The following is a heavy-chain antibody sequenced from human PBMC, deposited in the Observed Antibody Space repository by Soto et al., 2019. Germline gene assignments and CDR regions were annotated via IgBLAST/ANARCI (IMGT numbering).Heavy chain of an antibody. V-gene: IGHV3-15*01. Sequence: GGSLRLSCAASGFTFSNAWMSWVRQAPGKGLAWVGRIKSKTDGGTTDYAAPVKGRFTISRDDSKNTLYLQMNSLKTEDTAVYYCTRRYCSGGSCYYGNYYYYYYMDVWGKGTTVTVSS. J-gene: IGHJ6*03. D-gene: IGHD2-15*01. CDR2: IKSKTDGGTT. CDR1: GFTFSNAW. CDR3: TRRYCSGGSCYYGNYYYYYYMDV.